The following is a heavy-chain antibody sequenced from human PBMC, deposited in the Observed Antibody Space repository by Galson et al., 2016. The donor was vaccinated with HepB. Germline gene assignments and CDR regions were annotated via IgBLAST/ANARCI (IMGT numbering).Heavy chain of an antibody. D-gene: IGHD6-19*01. J-gene: IGHJ4*02. Sequence: SLRLSCAASGFTFSSYGMHWVRQAPGKGLEWVAVISHDGNNKYYAESVKGRFTISRDNSGNTMYLQMSSLRAEDTAMYYCSKGFHRTGWFSDSWGQGTLVTVSS. CDR3: SKGFHRTGWFSDS. CDR1: GFTFSSYG. V-gene: IGHV3-30*18. CDR2: ISHDGNNK.